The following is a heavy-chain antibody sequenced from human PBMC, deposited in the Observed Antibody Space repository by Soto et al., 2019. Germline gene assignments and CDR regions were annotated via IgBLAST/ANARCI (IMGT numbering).Heavy chain of an antibody. CDR2: ISGSGGST. Sequence: GGSLRLSCAASGFTFSSYAMSWVRQAPGKGLEWVAAISGSGGSTYYADSVKGRFTISRDNSKNTLYLQMNSLRAEDTAVYYCAKELCSSGGYRVPHIPFDYWGQGTLVTVSS. CDR3: AKELCSSGGYRVPHIPFDY. CDR1: GFTFSSYA. V-gene: IGHV3-23*01. D-gene: IGHD6-19*01. J-gene: IGHJ4*02.